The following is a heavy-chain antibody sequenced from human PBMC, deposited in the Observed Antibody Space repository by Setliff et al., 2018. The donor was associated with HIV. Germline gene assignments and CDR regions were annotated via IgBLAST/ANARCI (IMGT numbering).Heavy chain of an antibody. Sequence: SETLSLTCTVSGGSISSHYWSWIRQPPGKGLEWIGYIYFTGITNYNPSLQSRVTISIDTTKRQLFLRVRSVTAADTAVYYCARGGYSSKWYSWFDPWGQGTLVTVSS. CDR3: ARGGYSSKWYSWFDP. J-gene: IGHJ5*01. D-gene: IGHD2-2*01. V-gene: IGHV4-59*11. CDR2: IYFTGIT. CDR1: GGSISSHY.